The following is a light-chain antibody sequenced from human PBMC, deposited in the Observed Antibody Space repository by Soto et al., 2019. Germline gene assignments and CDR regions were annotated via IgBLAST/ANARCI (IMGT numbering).Light chain of an antibody. CDR3: QQSYSTLIT. J-gene: IGKJ5*01. V-gene: IGKV1-39*01. CDR1: QIISSY. CDR2: AAS. Sequence: DIQMTQSPSSLSASVGDKVTITCRASQIISSYLNWYQQKPGKAPKLLIYAASSLQSGVPSMFSGSGSGTDFTLTISSLQPEDFATYYCQQSYSTLITFGQGTRLEIK.